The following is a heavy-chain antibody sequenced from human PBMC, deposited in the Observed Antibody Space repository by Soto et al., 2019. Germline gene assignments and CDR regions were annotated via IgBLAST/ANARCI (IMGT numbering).Heavy chain of an antibody. Sequence: SETLSLTCAVYGESFSGHIWTWIRQTPGKGLQWIGQINHSGSASYNPSLKSRVTISVHTSNSQFSLELSSVTAADTAVYYCARGLITGSHYAGGWYYFDSWGQGTQVTVSS. CDR1: GESFSGHI. V-gene: IGHV4-34*01. CDR2: INHSGSA. J-gene: IGHJ4*02. D-gene: IGHD6-19*01. CDR3: ARGLITGSHYAGGWYYFDS.